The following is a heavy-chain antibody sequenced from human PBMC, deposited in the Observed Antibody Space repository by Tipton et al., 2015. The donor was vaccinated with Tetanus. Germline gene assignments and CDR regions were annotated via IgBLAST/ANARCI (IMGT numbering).Heavy chain of an antibody. J-gene: IGHJ4*02. Sequence: TLSLTCTVSGASISTYYWSWIRQHPGKGLEWIGDIYYSGSTYYNPSLKSRVTISVDTSKNQFSLKLNSVTAADTAVYYCARDQARGARGWNYFDYWGQGTQVTVSS. CDR2: IYYSGST. CDR1: GASISTYY. V-gene: IGHV4-31*03. D-gene: IGHD1-26*01. CDR3: ARDQARGARGWNYFDY.